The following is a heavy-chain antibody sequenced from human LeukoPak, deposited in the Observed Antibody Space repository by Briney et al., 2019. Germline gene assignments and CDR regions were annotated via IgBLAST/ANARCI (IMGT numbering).Heavy chain of an antibody. V-gene: IGHV1-2*02. Sequence: ASVKVSCKASGYTFTGYYMHWVRQAPGQGLEWMGWINPNSGGTNYAQKFQGRLTMTRDTSISTAYMELSRLRSDDTAVYYCARELGGSGSYYNGNWFDPWRQGTLVTVSS. CDR1: GYTFTGYY. CDR3: ARELGGSGSYYNGNWFDP. J-gene: IGHJ5*02. D-gene: IGHD3-10*01. CDR2: INPNSGGT.